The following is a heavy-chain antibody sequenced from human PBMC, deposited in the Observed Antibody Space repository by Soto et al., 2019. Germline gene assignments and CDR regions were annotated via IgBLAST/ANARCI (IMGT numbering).Heavy chain of an antibody. V-gene: IGHV1-18*01. CDR1: GYTFTSYG. D-gene: IGHD1-26*01. Sequence: QVQLVQSGAEVKKPGASVKVSCKASGYTFTSYGISWVRQAPGQGLEWMGWISAYNGNTNYAQKLQGRVTMTTDTSTRPADMEVMSLRSDDKAVDYCARDLSVSGGNSDYWGQGTLVTVSS. CDR3: ARDLSVSGGNSDY. CDR2: ISAYNGNT. J-gene: IGHJ4*02.